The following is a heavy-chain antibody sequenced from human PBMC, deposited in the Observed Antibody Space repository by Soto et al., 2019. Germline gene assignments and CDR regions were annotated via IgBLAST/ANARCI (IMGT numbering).Heavy chain of an antibody. Sequence: QVQLQQWGAGLLKPSETLSLTGAVYGGSFSGYYWSWIRQPPGQGLELNGEINHSGSTNYNPSLKSRVTISVDTSKNQFSLKLSSVTAADTAVYYCASLAAAPIRKSYYYYGMDVWGQGTTVTVSS. CDR1: GGSFSGYY. CDR2: INHSGST. D-gene: IGHD6-13*01. CDR3: ASLAAAPIRKSYYYYGMDV. J-gene: IGHJ6*02. V-gene: IGHV4-34*01.